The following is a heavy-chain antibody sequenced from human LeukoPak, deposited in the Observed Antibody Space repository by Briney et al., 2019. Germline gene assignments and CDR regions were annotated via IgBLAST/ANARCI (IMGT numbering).Heavy chain of an antibody. CDR3: AHRRGWELTFDY. Sequence: SGPTVVKPTQTLTLTCTFSGFSLSTSGVAVCWSRQPSGKALEWLALIHWDNDKRYSPSLKSRLTITKDTSKSQVVLTMTNMDPVDTATYYCAHRRGWELTFDYWGQGTLVTVSS. CDR1: GFSLSTSGVA. V-gene: IGHV2-5*02. CDR2: IHWDNDK. J-gene: IGHJ4*02. D-gene: IGHD1-26*01.